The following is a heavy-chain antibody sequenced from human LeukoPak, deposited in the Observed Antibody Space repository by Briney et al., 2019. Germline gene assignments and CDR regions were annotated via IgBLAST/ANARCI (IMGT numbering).Heavy chain of an antibody. CDR2: IRGRTDTT. D-gene: IGHD3-3*01. V-gene: IGHV3-48*01. Sequence: ETLSLACTVSGGSISSYYWSWIRQPPGKGLEWIAFIRGRTDTTYYADSVQGRFTISRDNTDDSVYLQMDSLRVEDTAVYYCARTYDYGVGPPGDAFDNWGQGTLVTVPS. CDR3: ARTYDYGVGPPGDAFDN. CDR1: GGSISSYY. J-gene: IGHJ3*02.